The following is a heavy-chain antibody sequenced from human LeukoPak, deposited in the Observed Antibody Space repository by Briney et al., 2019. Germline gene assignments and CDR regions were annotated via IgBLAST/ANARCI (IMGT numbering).Heavy chain of an antibody. D-gene: IGHD4-17*01. CDR1: GDTLTSYY. CDR2: INPSGGST. V-gene: IGHV1-46*03. J-gene: IGHJ4*02. CDR3: ARASDYPDY. Sequence: ASVKVGCEASGDTLTSYYMRWEPQAPGQWLEWMGIINPSGGSTSYAQKFQGRVTMTRDTSTSTVYMELSSLRSEDTAVYYCARASDYPDYWGRGTLVTVSS.